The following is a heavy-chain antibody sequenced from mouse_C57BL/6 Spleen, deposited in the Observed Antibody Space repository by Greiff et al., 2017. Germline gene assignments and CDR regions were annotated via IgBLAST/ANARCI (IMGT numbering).Heavy chain of an antibody. Sequence: EVMLVESGGGLVQPGGSMKLSCVASGFTFSNYWMNWVRQSPEKGLEWVAQIRLKSDNYATHYAESVKGRFTISRDDSKSSVYLQMNNLRAEDTGIYYCTRYYGSSYGYAMDYWGQGTSVTVSS. CDR1: GFTFSNYW. D-gene: IGHD1-1*01. CDR3: TRYYGSSYGYAMDY. CDR2: IRLKSDNYAT. V-gene: IGHV6-3*01. J-gene: IGHJ4*01.